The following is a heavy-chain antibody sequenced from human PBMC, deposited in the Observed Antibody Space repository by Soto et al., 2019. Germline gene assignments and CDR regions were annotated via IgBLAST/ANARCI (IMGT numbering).Heavy chain of an antibody. CDR3: ARADEYRSGWYTAVGI. J-gene: IGHJ3*02. D-gene: IGHD6-19*01. Sequence: GGSLRLSCAASGFTFSSYGMHWVRQAPGKGLEWVAVIWYDGSNKYYADSVRGRFTISRDNSKNTLYLQMNSLRAEDTAVYYCARADEYRSGWYTAVGIWGHGTMVT. CDR2: IWYDGSNK. CDR1: GFTFSSYG. V-gene: IGHV3-33*01.